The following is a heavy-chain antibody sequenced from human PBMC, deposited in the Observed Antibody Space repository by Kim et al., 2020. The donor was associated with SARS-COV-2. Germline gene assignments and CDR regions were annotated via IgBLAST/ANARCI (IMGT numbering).Heavy chain of an antibody. D-gene: IGHD1-26*01. V-gene: IGHV3-30*18. J-gene: IGHJ6*02. CDR2: ISYDGSNK. Sequence: GGSLRLSCAASGFTFSSYGMHWVRQAPGKGLEWVAVISYDGSNKYYADSVKGRFTISRDNSKNTLYLQMNSLRAEDTAVYYCAKDRHRFDYSGSYHGMDVWGQGATVTVSS. CDR1: GFTFSSYG. CDR3: AKDRHRFDYSGSYHGMDV.